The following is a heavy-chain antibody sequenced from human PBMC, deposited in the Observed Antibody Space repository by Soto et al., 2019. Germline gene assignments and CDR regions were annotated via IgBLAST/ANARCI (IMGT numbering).Heavy chain of an antibody. D-gene: IGHD2-8*02. V-gene: IGHV4-4*02. J-gene: IGHJ4*02. Sequence: PSESLSLTCAVSGGSISSSNWWSWVRQPPGKGLEWIGEIYHSGSTNYNPSLKSRVTISVDKSKNQFSLKLSSVTAADTAVYYCARRSVTYWYYFDYWGQGTLVTVSS. CDR1: GGSISSSNW. CDR2: IYHSGST. CDR3: ARRSVTYWYYFDY.